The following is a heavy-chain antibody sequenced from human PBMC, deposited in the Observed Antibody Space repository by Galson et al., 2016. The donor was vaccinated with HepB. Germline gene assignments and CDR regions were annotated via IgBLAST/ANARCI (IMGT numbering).Heavy chain of an antibody. D-gene: IGHD2/OR15-2a*01. CDR2: ISTYCGDT. Sequence: SVKVSCKAFGYTFTTSGISWVRQAPGQGLGWMGWISTYCGDTKYAQNFQGGLTLTTDSSTTTAYMALRSLRFDDTAMYYCARDVQYRFDSWGQGTLVTVSS. V-gene: IGHV1-18*01. CDR3: ARDVQYRFDS. CDR1: GYTFTTSG. J-gene: IGHJ4*02.